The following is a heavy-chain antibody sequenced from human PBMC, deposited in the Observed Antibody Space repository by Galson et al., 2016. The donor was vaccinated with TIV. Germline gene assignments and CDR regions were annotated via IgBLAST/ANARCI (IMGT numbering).Heavy chain of an antibody. J-gene: IGHJ6*02. CDR2: ISAGGNT. V-gene: IGHV3-66*02. D-gene: IGHD2-15*01. CDR1: GLSVNINY. Sequence: SLRLSCAASGLSVNINYMAWVRQAPGKGLEWVSLISAGGNTYYPDSVKGRFTISRDNSKNTLYLKMNSLRVEDTAVYYCARDRVVDATYYYYYYGMDVWGQGTAVIVSS. CDR3: ARDRVVDATYYYYYYGMDV.